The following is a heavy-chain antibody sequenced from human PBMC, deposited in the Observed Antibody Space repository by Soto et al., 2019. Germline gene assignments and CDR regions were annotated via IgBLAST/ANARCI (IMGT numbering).Heavy chain of an antibody. D-gene: IGHD2-2*01. J-gene: IGHJ6*02. CDR1: GGSISSSSYY. CDR2: IYYSGST. V-gene: IGHV4-39*01. CDR3: ARRRRYCSSTSCYDLYYYGMDV. Sequence: QLQLQESGPGLVKPSETLSLTCTVSGGSISSSSYYWGWIRQPPGKGLEWIGSIYYSGSTYYNPSLRSRVTIPVDTSKNQFSLKLSSVTAADTAVYYCARRRRYCSSTSCYDLYYYGMDVWGQGTTVTVSS.